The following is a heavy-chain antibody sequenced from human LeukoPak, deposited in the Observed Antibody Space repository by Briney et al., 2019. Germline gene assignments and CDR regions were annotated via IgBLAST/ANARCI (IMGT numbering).Heavy chain of an antibody. V-gene: IGHV4-30-2*01. Sequence: SETLSLTCTVSGGSISSGGYYWSWIRQPPGKGLEWIGYIYHSGSTYYNPSLRSRVTISVDRSKNQFSLKLSSVTAADMAVYYCARGEDIVPLDYWGQGTLVTVSS. CDR1: GGSISSGGYY. D-gene: IGHD2-8*01. J-gene: IGHJ4*02. CDR3: ARGEDIVPLDY. CDR2: IYHSGST.